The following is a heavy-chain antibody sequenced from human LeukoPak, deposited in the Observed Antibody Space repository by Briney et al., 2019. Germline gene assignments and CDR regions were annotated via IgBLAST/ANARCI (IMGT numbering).Heavy chain of an antibody. CDR3: ARRVWAFDI. CDR1: GYSISSGYY. J-gene: IGHJ3*02. CDR2: IYHSGST. Sequence: PSETLSLTCAVSGYSISSGYYWGWIQQPPGKGLEWIGSIYHSGSTYYNPSLKSRVTISVDTSKNQFSLKLSSVTAADTAVYYCARRVWAFDIWGQGTMVTVSS. V-gene: IGHV4-38-2*01.